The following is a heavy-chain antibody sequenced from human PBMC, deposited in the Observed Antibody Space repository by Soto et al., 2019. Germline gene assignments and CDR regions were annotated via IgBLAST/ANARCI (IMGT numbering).Heavy chain of an antibody. CDR1: GFTFSIYA. J-gene: IGHJ6*02. Sequence: GGSLRLSCAASGFTFSIYAMSWVRQAPGKGLEWVSAIGSSGATTYYADSVKGRFTISRDNSKNTLYLHMNSLRAEDTAVYYCAKIQTLTGGNPVLAYYYGMDVWGQGTTVTVSS. CDR3: AKIQTLTGGNPVLAYYYGMDV. CDR2: IGSSGATT. V-gene: IGHV3-23*01. D-gene: IGHD3-3*01.